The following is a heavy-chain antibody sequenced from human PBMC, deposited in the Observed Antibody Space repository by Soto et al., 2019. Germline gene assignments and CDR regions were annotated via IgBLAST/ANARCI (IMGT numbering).Heavy chain of an antibody. CDR3: ARRRGIEEAGGWGYRFQH. V-gene: IGHV4-39*01. CDR1: GDSISTNCY. J-gene: IGHJ1*01. Sequence: QLQLQESGPGLVKPSETLSLTCTVSGDSISTNCYWGWIRQPPGRGLEWIGGIHYSGTTHYNPSLKSRITISVDTAKSQCSLKMSSVTAADTAVYYCARRRGIEEAGGWGYRFQHWGQGTLVTVSS. CDR2: IHYSGTT. D-gene: IGHD6-13*01.